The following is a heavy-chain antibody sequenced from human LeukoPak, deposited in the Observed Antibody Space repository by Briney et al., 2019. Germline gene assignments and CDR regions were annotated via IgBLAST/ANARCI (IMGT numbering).Heavy chain of an antibody. CDR2: MNPNSGNT. D-gene: IGHD1-26*01. CDR1: GYTFTSYD. V-gene: IGHV1-8*01. CDR3: ARGQYSGSYLYYYYYGMDV. J-gene: IGHJ6*02. Sequence: ASVKVSCKASGYTFTSYDINWVRQATGQGLEWMGWMNPNSGNTGYAQKFQGRVTMTRNTSISTAYMELSSLRSEDTAVYYCARGQYSGSYLYYYYYGMDVWGRGTTVTVSS.